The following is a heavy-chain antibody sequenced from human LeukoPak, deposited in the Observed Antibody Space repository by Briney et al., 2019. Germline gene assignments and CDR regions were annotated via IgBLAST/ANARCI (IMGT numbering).Heavy chain of an antibody. CDR2: IWYDGSNK. CDR3: ARDRGGYDWHGMDV. V-gene: IGHV3-33*01. J-gene: IGHJ6*02. CDR1: GFTSSSYG. Sequence: PGRSLRLSRAESGFTSSSYGMARVREAPGTGLEWGAVIWYDGSNKYYADSVKGRFTISRDNSKNTLYLQMNSLRAEDTAVYYCARDRGGYDWHGMDVWGQGTTVTVSS. D-gene: IGHD5-12*01.